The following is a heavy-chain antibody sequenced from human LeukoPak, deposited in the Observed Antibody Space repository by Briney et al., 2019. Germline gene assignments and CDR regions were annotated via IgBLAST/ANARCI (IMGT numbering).Heavy chain of an antibody. D-gene: IGHD3-22*01. J-gene: IGHJ4*02. CDR3: ARDTEPYYYDSSGYYTFGY. CDR2: LSSSSSSFI. Sequence: GGSLRLSCAASGFTFSNYAMSWVRQAPGKGLEWVSSLSSSSSSFIYYADSVKGRFTTSRDNAKNSVYLQMNSLRADDTAVYYCARDTEPYYYDSSGYYTFGYWGQGTLVTVSS. V-gene: IGHV3-21*01. CDR1: GFTFSNYA.